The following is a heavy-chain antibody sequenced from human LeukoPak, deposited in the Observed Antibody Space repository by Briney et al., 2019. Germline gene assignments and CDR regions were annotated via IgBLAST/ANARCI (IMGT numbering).Heavy chain of an antibody. CDR1: GDSMSSGAR. D-gene: IGHD5-12*01. CDR2: IYHSGST. CDR3: ARRGYSGNEAYFAY. J-gene: IGHJ4*02. V-gene: IGHV4-4*02. Sequence: SVTLSLTCTVSGDSMSSGARWSWVRQSPGKGLEWIGEIYHSGSTNYNPSLRGRVTLSVDNSNNHFSLDPSSVTAADTAFYYCARRGYSGNEAYFAYWGQGTLVTVSS.